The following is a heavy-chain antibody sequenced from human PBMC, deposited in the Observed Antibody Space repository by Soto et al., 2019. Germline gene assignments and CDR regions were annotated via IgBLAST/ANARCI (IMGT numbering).Heavy chain of an antibody. V-gene: IGHV1-58*01. Sequence: GASVKVSCKASGFTFTSSAVQWVRQARGQRLEWIGWIVVGSGNTNYAQKFQERVTITRDMSTSTAYMELSSLRSEDTAVYYCAATSRARRGYYYYGMDVWGQGTTVTVSS. CDR3: AATSRARRGYYYYGMDV. CDR2: IVVGSGNT. CDR1: GFTFTSSA. D-gene: IGHD2-2*01. J-gene: IGHJ6*02.